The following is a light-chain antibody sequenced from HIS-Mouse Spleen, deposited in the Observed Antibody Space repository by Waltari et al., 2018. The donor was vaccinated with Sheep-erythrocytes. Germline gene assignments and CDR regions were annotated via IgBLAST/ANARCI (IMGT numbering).Light chain of an antibody. V-gene: IGLV2-11*01. Sequence: QSALTQPRSVSRSPGQSVTIPCTGTSSDVGGYNYFSWYQQHPGKAPKLMIYDVSKRPSGVPDRFSGSKSGNTASLTISGLQAEDEADYYCCSYAGSYNHVFATGTKVTVL. CDR3: CSYAGSYNHV. CDR2: DVS. J-gene: IGLJ1*01. CDR1: SSDVGGYNY.